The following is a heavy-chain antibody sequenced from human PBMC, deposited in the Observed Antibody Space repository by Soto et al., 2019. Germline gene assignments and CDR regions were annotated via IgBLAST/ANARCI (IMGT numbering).Heavy chain of an antibody. V-gene: IGHV1-69*13. Sequence: SVKVSCKASGGTFSSYAISWVRQPPVQGFEWMGGIIPIFGTANYAQKFQGRVTITADESTSTAYMELSSLRSEDTAVYYCARASGDTIEIVYYYNGMDVWGQGTTVTVSS. CDR2: IIPIFGTA. D-gene: IGHD2-2*02. J-gene: IGHJ6*02. CDR3: ARASGDTIEIVYYYNGMDV. CDR1: GGTFSSYA.